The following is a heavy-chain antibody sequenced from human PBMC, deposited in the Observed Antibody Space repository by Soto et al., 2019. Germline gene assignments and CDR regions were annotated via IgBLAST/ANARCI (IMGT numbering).Heavy chain of an antibody. J-gene: IGHJ6*02. CDR1: GGTFTSYA. CDR2: IIPIFGTA. V-gene: IGHV1-69*12. CDR3: ARGKDTAMVTFYYYYGMDV. Sequence: QVQLVQSGAEVKKPGSSVKVSCKASGGTFTSYAINWVRQAPGQGLEWMGGIIPIFGTANYAQKFQGRVTISADESMTTADMELSSLRSDDTAVYYCARGKDTAMVTFYYYYGMDVWGHGTTVTVSS. D-gene: IGHD5-18*01.